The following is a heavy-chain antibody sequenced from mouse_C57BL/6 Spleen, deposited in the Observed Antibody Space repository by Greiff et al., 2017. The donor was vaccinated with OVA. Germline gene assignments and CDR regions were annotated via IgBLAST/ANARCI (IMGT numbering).Heavy chain of an antibody. CDR1: GYTFTSYW. J-gene: IGHJ4*01. CDR3: ARLDRGSSYAMDY. V-gene: IGHV1-53*01. Sequence: VQLQQPGTELVKPGASVKLSCKASGYTFTSYWMHWVKQRPGQGLEWIGNINPSNGGTNYNEKFKSKATLTVDKSSSTAYMQLSSLTSEDSAVYDCARLDRGSSYAMDYWGQGTSVTVSS. CDR2: INPSNGGT. D-gene: IGHD1-1*01.